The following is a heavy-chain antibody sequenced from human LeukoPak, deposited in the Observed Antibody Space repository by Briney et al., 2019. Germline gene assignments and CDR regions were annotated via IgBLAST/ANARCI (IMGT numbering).Heavy chain of an antibody. CDR3: ASAYGDYAGFDY. V-gene: IGHV3-48*03. D-gene: IGHD4-17*01. CDR1: GFTFSSYE. J-gene: IGHJ4*02. CDR2: ISSSGSAI. Sequence: GGSLRFSCAASGFTFSSYEMNWGRPAPGKGLEWVSSISSSGSAIYYAVSVKGRFTISRDNAKNSLYLQMNSLRAEDTAVYYCASAYGDYAGFDYWGQGTLVTVS.